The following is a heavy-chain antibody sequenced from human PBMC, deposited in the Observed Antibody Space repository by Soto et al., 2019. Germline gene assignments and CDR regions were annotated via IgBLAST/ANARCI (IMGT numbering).Heavy chain of an antibody. Sequence: GGSLRLSCAASGFTFSSYGMHWVRQAPGKGLEWVAVIWYDGSNKYYADSVKGRFTISRDNSKNTLYLQMNSLRAEDTAVYYCAREWGDYSYAFDYWGQGTLVTGS. D-gene: IGHD5-18*01. CDR3: AREWGDYSYAFDY. V-gene: IGHV3-33*01. J-gene: IGHJ4*02. CDR1: GFTFSSYG. CDR2: IWYDGSNK.